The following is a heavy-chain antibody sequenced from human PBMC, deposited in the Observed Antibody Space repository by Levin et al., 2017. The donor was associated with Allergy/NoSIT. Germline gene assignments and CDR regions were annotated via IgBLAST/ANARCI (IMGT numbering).Heavy chain of an antibody. CDR3: ARGAARQPSDWFDP. D-gene: IGHD6-6*01. Sequence: SVKVSCKASGGTFSSYPISWVRQAPGQGLEWMGRIIPILGIANYAQKFQGRVTITADKSTSTAYMELSSLRSEDTAVYYCARGAARQPSDWFDPWGQGTLVTVSS. J-gene: IGHJ5*02. V-gene: IGHV1-69*04. CDR1: GGTFSSYP. CDR2: IIPILGIA.